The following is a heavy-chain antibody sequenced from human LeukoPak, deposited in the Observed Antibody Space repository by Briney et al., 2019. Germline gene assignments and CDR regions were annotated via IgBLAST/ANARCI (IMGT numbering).Heavy chain of an antibody. CDR3: ARGSHRRAWFDP. Sequence: GGSLRLSCAASGFTFSDSAMHWVRQAPGKGLEWVSVISYDGGNKYYADSEKGRFIISRDNSKNTLYLQMNSLRAEDTAVCYCARGSHRRAWFDPWGQGTLVTVSS. D-gene: IGHD2-15*01. CDR2: ISYDGGNK. V-gene: IGHV3-30*04. J-gene: IGHJ5*02. CDR1: GFTFSDSA.